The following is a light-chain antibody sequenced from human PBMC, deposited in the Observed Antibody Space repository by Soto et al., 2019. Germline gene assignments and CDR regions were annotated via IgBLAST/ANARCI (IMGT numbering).Light chain of an antibody. J-gene: IGLJ3*02. V-gene: IGLV4-69*01. CDR3: QTWVTGIQV. CDR2: INSDGSH. CDR1: SGHTSYA. Sequence: QLVLTQSPSASASLGASVKLTCTLSSGHTSYAVAWHQQQPEKGPRYLMKINSDGSHSKGDGIPDRFSGSSSGAERYLTISSLQSDDEADYYCQTWVTGIQVFGGGTKLTVL.